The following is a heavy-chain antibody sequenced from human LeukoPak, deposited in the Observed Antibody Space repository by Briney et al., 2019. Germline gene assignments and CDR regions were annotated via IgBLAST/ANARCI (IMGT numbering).Heavy chain of an antibody. CDR1: GFIFSKYT. J-gene: IGHJ6*03. V-gene: IGHV3-21*01. Sequence: GGSLRLSCAASGFIFSKYTMNWVRQAPGKGLEWVSSISSSSTYIYYADSVKGRFTISRDNAKDSLYLQMNSLRAEDTAVYYCARTVKYDYGSGNNHYFYMDVWGKGTTVTVSS. CDR3: ARTVKYDYGSGNNHYFYMDV. CDR2: ISSSSTYI. D-gene: IGHD3-10*01.